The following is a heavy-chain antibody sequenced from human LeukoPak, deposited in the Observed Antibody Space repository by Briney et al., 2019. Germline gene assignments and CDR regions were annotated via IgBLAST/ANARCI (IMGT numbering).Heavy chain of an antibody. V-gene: IGHV4-59*01. CDR3: ARDGALAY. CDR1: RGSMSGEY. J-gene: IGHJ4*02. D-gene: IGHD3-16*01. CDR2: IYHNGNT. Sequence: SETLCFTCTGSRGSMSGEYWSWIRQPPGKGLEWIGYIYHNGNTNYNPSLKSRVTISIDTSKSQFSLRLNSLTAADTAVYYCARDGALAYWGRGTLVTVSS.